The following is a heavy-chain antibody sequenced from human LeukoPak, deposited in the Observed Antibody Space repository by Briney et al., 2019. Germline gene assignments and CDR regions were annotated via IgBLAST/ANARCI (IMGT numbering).Heavy chain of an antibody. Sequence: GGSLRLSCAASGFTVSGSDMHWVRQASGEGLEWVGRIRSKANSYATAYAVSVKGRFTISRDDSKNTAYLQMNSLKTEDTAVYYCIRSTVNNPYFYYYMDVWGKGTTVTVSS. V-gene: IGHV3-73*01. CDR1: GFTVSGSD. CDR2: IRSKANSYAT. D-gene: IGHD4-17*01. CDR3: IRSTVNNPYFYYYMDV. J-gene: IGHJ6*03.